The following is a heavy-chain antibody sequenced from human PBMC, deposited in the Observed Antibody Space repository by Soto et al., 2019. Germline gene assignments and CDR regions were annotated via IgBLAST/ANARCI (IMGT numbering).Heavy chain of an antibody. CDR3: ARDRWMSRANWFDP. CDR1: GGSMSSYY. J-gene: IGHJ5*02. CDR2: ISDSGTT. D-gene: IGHD2-2*03. Sequence: ASETLSLTCTVSGGSMSSYYWSWIRQAPGKGLEWIGHISDSGTTNYNPSLGSRVTISVDTSRKSFSLKLSSVTAADTAVYFCARDRWMSRANWFDPWGPGTLVTVSS. V-gene: IGHV4-59*12.